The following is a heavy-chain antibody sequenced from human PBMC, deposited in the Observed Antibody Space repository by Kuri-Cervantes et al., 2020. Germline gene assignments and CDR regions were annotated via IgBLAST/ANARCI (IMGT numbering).Heavy chain of an antibody. D-gene: IGHD2-15*01. CDR1: GDSISSNTW. V-gene: IGHV4-4*02. Sequence: GSLRLSCVVSGDSISSNTWWSWVRQPPGKGLEWIGYIYYSGSTNYNPSLKSRVTISVDTSKNQLSLKLSSVTAADTAVYYCARVSGGDYWGQGTLVTVSS. CDR3: ARVSGGDY. CDR2: IYYSGST. J-gene: IGHJ4*02.